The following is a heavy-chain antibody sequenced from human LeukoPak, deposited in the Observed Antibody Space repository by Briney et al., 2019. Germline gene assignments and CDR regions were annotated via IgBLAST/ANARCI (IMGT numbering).Heavy chain of an antibody. CDR1: GGTFSSYA. CDR3: ARDSIAARPARYYYYYMDV. J-gene: IGHJ6*03. V-gene: IGHV1-69*13. Sequence: SVKVSCKASGGTFSSYAISWVRQAPGQGLEWMGGIIPIFGTANYAQKFQGRVTITADESTSTAYMELSSLRSEDTAVYYCARDSIAARPARYYYYYMDVWGKGTTVTVSS. D-gene: IGHD6-6*01. CDR2: IIPIFGTA.